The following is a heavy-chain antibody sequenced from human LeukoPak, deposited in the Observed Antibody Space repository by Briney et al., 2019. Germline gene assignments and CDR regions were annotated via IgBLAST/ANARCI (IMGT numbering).Heavy chain of an antibody. CDR3: ARGYSNPYYFDY. V-gene: IGHV4-59*01. J-gene: IGHJ4*02. Sequence: SETLSLTCTVSGGSISSYYWSWIRQPPGKGLEWIGYIYYSGSTNYNPSLKSRVTISVDTSKNQFSLKLSSVTAADTAVYYCARGYSNPYYFDYWGQGTLVTVSS. CDR1: GGSISSYY. CDR2: IYYSGST. D-gene: IGHD4-11*01.